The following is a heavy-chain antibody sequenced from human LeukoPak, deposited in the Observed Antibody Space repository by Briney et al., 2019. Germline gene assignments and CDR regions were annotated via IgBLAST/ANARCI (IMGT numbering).Heavy chain of an antibody. D-gene: IGHD3-22*01. Sequence: SVKVSCKASGGTFSSYAISWVRQAPGPGLEWMGGIIPIFGTANYAQKFQGRVTITADESTSTAYMELSSLRSEDTAVYYCAREQRYYDSSGHLDYWGQGTLVTVSS. V-gene: IGHV1-69*01. J-gene: IGHJ4*02. CDR1: GGTFSSYA. CDR2: IIPIFGTA. CDR3: AREQRYYDSSGHLDY.